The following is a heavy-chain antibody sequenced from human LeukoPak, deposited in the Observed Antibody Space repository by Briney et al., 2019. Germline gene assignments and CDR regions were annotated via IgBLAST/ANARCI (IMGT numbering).Heavy chain of an antibody. CDR3: ARDESQDFYGMDV. V-gene: IGHV1-18*01. Sequence: ASVKVSCKASGYTFTSYGISWVRQAPGQGLEWMGWISAYNGNTNYAQELQGRVTMTTDTSTSTAYMELRSLRSDDTAVCYCARDESQDFYGMDVWGQGTTVTVSS. CDR2: ISAYNGNT. CDR1: GYTFTSYG. J-gene: IGHJ6*02.